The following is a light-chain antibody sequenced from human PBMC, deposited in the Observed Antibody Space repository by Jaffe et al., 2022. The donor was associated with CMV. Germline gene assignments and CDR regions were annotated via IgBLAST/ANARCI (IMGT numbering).Light chain of an antibody. V-gene: IGLV1-44*01. Sequence: QSVLTQPPSVSGTPGQGVTISCSGSRPNIGGNTVNWYQQLPGAAPKLLIYSNSHRPSGVPDRFSGSKSGTSASLAISGLQSEDEAIYYCAAWDDSLNGPYVVFGGGTKLTVL. CDR3: AAWDDSLNGPYVV. J-gene: IGLJ2*01. CDR1: RPNIGGNT. CDR2: SNS.